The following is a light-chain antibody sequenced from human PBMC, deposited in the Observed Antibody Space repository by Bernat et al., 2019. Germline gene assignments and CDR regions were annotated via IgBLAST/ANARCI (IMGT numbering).Light chain of an antibody. CDR2: DNN. V-gene: IGLV1-51*01. J-gene: IGLJ1*01. CDR1: SSNIANNY. CDR3: ASWDSSLSGYV. Sequence: QSVLTQPPSVSAAPGQKVTISCSGSSSNIANNYVCWYQHLPGTAAKLLIYDNNKRPSEIPDRFSGSKSGTSATLGITGLQTGDEADYYCASWDSSLSGYVFGTGTKVTVL.